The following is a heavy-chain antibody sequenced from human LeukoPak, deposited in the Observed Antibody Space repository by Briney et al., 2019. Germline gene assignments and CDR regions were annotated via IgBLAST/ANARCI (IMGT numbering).Heavy chain of an antibody. CDR2: INPNSGGT. CDR3: ARFYDSTMWAFDI. J-gene: IGHJ3*02. V-gene: IGHV1-2*02. D-gene: IGHD3-22*01. CDR1: GYTFTGYF. Sequence: GASVKVSCKASGYTFTGYFMHWVRQAPGQGLEWMGWINPNSGGTDSAQNFQGRVTITRDTSLSTAYMELSRLRSDDTAVYYCARFYDSTMWAFDIWGQGIMVTVSS.